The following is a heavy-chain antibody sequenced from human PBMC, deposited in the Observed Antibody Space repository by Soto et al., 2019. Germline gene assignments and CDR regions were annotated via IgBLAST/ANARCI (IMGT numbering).Heavy chain of an antibody. J-gene: IGHJ4*01. Sequence: QVQLVQSGAEVKKPGASVKVSCQTSGYTFINYDINWVRQGAGQRPEWLGWMHPYTGKTGYAEKFQGRITMTRDTSINTAYRELRSLRSEDTAIYYCARIGRSTAPHWGHGTPVTVSS. D-gene: IGHD4-17*01. CDR2: MHPYTGKT. CDR1: GYTFINYD. CDR3: ARIGRSTAPH. V-gene: IGHV1-8*01.